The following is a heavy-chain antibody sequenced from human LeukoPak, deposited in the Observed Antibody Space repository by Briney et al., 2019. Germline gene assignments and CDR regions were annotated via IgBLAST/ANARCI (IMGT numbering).Heavy chain of an antibody. CDR1: GFTFSSYG. D-gene: IGHD3-22*01. CDR2: IRYDGSNK. Sequence: GGSLRLSCAASGFTFSSYGMHWVRQAPGKGLEWVAFIRYDGSNKYYADSVKGRFTISRDNAKNSLYLQMNSLRAEDTAVYYCARSSQGDSSGYWWDYWGQGTLVTVSS. V-gene: IGHV3-30*02. J-gene: IGHJ4*02. CDR3: ARSSQGDSSGYWWDY.